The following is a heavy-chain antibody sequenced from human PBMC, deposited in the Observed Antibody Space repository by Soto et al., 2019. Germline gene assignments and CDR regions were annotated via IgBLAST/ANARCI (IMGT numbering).Heavy chain of an antibody. CDR1: GFTFTSSA. CDR3: AAVEGDGYNSPE. Sequence: SVKVSCKASGFTFTSSAVQWVRQARGQRLEWIGWIVVGSGNTNYAQKFQERVTITRDMSTSTAYMELSSLRSEDTAVYYCAAVEGDGYNSPEWGQGTLVTVSS. J-gene: IGHJ4*02. CDR2: IVVGSGNT. D-gene: IGHD5-12*01. V-gene: IGHV1-58*01.